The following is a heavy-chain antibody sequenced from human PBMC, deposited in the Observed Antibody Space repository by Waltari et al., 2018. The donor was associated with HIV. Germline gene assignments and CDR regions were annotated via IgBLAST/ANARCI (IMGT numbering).Heavy chain of an antibody. Sequence: TASGFTFRSYAMTWVRQAPGKGLEWVSAISGSGTKTYYAESVKGRFTISRDNSKNTVYLQKNSLRAEDTAVYYCAKDIQYGSGSQALYYYGMDVWGQGTTITVSS. D-gene: IGHD3-10*01. CDR2: ISGSGTKT. CDR3: AKDIQYGSGSQALYYYGMDV. CDR1: GFTFRSYA. J-gene: IGHJ6*02. V-gene: IGHV3-23*01.